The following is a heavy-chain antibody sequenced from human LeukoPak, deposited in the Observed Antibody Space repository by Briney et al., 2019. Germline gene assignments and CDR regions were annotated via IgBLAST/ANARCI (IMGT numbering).Heavy chain of an antibody. CDR3: TRDLIGGYSYGYIRYMDV. V-gene: IGHV3-49*04. Sequence: GGSLRLSCTASGFTFGDYAMSWVRQAPGKGLEWVGFIRSKAYGGTTEYAASVKGRFTISRDDSKSIAYLQMNSLKTEDTAVYYCTRDLIGGYSYGYIRYMDVWGEGTTVTVSS. CDR2: IRSKAYGGTT. D-gene: IGHD5-18*01. CDR1: GFTFGDYA. J-gene: IGHJ6*03.